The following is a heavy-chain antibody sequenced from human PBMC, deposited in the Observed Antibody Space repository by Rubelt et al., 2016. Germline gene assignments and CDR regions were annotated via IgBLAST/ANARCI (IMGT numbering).Heavy chain of an antibody. CDR2: IYYSGST. Sequence: QVQLQQWGAGLLKPSETLSLTCTVSGGSISSSSYYWGWIRQPPGKGLEWIGSIYYSGSTYYNPSLKSRVHISLATSKNHFSLKPSLVTAADKAVYYRARHAFGSGWFDPWGQGTLVHVSS. J-gene: IGHJ5*02. D-gene: IGHD3-10*01. V-gene: IGHV4-39*01. CDR1: GGSISSSSYY. CDR3: ARHAFGSGWFDP.